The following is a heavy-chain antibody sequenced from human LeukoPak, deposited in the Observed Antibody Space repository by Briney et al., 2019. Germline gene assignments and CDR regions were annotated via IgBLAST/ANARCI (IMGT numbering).Heavy chain of an antibody. CDR2: INPNSGGT. J-gene: IGHJ3*02. CDR3: ARDLAAAGTSAFDI. Sequence: GASVKVSCKAFGYTFTGYYMHWVRQAPGQGLEWMGWINPNSGGTNYAQKFQGRVTMTRDTSISTAYMELSRLRSDDTAVYYCARDLAAAGTSAFDIWGQGTMVTVSS. CDR1: GYTFTGYY. D-gene: IGHD6-13*01. V-gene: IGHV1-2*02.